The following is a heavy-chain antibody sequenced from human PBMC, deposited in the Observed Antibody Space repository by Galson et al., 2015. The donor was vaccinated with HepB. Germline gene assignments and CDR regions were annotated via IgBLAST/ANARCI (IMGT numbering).Heavy chain of an antibody. D-gene: IGHD2/OR15-2a*01. CDR2: IKSKTDGGTT. CDR3: TTALTYDAFDI. J-gene: IGHJ3*02. CDR1: GFTFSNAW. V-gene: IGHV3-15*01. Sequence: SLRLSCAASGFTFSNAWMSWVRQAPGKGLEWVGRIKSKTDGGTTDYAAPVKGIFTISRDDSKNTLYLQMNSLKTEDTAVYYCTTALTYDAFDIWGQGTMLAVSS.